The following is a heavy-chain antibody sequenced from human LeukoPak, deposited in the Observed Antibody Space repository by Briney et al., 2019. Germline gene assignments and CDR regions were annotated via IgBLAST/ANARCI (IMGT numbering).Heavy chain of an antibody. CDR2: IYYSGST. J-gene: IGHJ4*02. CDR3: ARDRVRGNSNPFFDY. Sequence: SETLSLTCTVSGGSVSSGTYYWSWIRQPPGTGLEWIGYIYYSGSTNYNPSLKSRVPISVDTSKNQFSLKLISVTAADTAVHYCARDRVRGNSNPFFDYWGQGTLVTVSS. D-gene: IGHD4-11*01. CDR1: GGSVSSGTYY. V-gene: IGHV4-61*01.